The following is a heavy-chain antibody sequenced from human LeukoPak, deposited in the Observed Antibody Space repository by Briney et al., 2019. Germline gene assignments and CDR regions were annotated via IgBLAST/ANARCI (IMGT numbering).Heavy chain of an antibody. CDR2: ISAYNGNT. D-gene: IGHD2-2*01. Sequence: ASVKVSCKASGYTFTSYGISWVRQAPGQGLEWMGWISAYNGNTNYAQKLQGRVTMTTDTSTSTAYMELRSLRSEDTAVYYCARDQSPSAAMRYYYGMDVWGKGTTVTVSS. V-gene: IGHV1-18*01. CDR3: ARDQSPSAAMRYYYGMDV. CDR1: GYTFTSYG. J-gene: IGHJ6*04.